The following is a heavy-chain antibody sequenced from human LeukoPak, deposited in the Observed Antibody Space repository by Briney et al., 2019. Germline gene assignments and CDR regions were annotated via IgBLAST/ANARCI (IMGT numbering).Heavy chain of an antibody. CDR2: IRYDGSNK. Sequence: GGSLRLSCAASGFTFSSYGMHWVRQAPGKGLEWVAFIRYDGSNKYYADSVKGRFTISRDNSKNTLYLQMNSLRAEDTAVYYCAKESGAAAGPIDAFDIWGQGTMVTVSS. D-gene: IGHD6-13*01. V-gene: IGHV3-30*02. CDR1: GFTFSSYG. J-gene: IGHJ3*02. CDR3: AKESGAAAGPIDAFDI.